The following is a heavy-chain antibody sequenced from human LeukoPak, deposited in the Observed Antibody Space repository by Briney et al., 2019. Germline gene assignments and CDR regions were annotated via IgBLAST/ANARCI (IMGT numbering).Heavy chain of an antibody. CDR1: GFTFSSYS. Sequence: PGGSLRLSCAASGFTFSSYSMNWVRQAPGKGLEWVSSISSSSSYIYYADSVKGRFTISRDNAKNSLYLQMNSLRAEDTAVYYCARDLRDDSSGYYYVFPFDYWGQGTLVTVSS. J-gene: IGHJ4*02. D-gene: IGHD3-22*01. CDR2: ISSSSSYI. V-gene: IGHV3-21*01. CDR3: ARDLRDDSSGYYYVFPFDY.